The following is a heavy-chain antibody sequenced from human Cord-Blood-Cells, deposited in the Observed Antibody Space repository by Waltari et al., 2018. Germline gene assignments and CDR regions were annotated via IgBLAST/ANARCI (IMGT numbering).Heavy chain of an antibody. Sequence: QVQLVQSGAEVKKPGASVKVSCKASGYPFTGYYMPWLRQAPGQGLEWMGWINPNSGGTNYAQKFQGWVTMTRDTSISTAYMELSRLRSDDTAVYYCARDRNRAFWSGYYAFDIWGQGTMVTVSS. CDR1: GYPFTGYY. D-gene: IGHD3-3*01. J-gene: IGHJ3*02. CDR3: ARDRNRAFWSGYYAFDI. V-gene: IGHV1-2*04. CDR2: INPNSGGT.